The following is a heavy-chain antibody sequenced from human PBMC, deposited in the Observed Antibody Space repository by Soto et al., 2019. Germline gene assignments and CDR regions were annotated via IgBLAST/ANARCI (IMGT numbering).Heavy chain of an antibody. V-gene: IGHV4-39*01. J-gene: IGHJ5*02. CDR3: ARQKQLVRLGDWFDP. CDR1: GGSISSSSYY. CDR2: IYYSGST. D-gene: IGHD6-13*01. Sequence: QLQLQESGPGLVKPSETLSLTCTVSGGSISSSSYYWGWIRQPPGKGLEWIGSIYYSGSTYYNPSLKRRVTISVDTSKNQFSLKLSSVTAADTAVYYCARQKQLVRLGDWFDPWGQGTLVTVSS.